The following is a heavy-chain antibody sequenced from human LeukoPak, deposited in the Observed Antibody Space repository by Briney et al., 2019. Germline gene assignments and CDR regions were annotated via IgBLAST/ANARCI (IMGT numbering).Heavy chain of an antibody. D-gene: IGHD3/OR15-3a*01. CDR2: IRNSGNTI. Sequence: PGGSLRLSCAVSGFTLSSYNMNWVRQAPGKGLEWVSYIRNSGNTIYYADSVKGRFTISRDPAKNSLYLQMNSLRAEDTAVYYCARGLGWLHSWGQGTLVTVSS. J-gene: IGHJ5*02. CDR1: GFTLSSYN. V-gene: IGHV3-48*01. CDR3: ARGLGWLHS.